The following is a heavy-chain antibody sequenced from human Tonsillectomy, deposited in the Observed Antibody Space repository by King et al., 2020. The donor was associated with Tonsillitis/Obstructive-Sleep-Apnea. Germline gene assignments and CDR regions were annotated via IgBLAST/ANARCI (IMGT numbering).Heavy chain of an antibody. Sequence: VQLVESGGGLVQPGGSLRLSCAASGFTLSKNWMSWVRQAPGKGLEWVATKKQDGSEIYYVESVKGRFTISRDNARNSLYLQMSSLRAEDTVVYYCARQGYSGYEPFDYWGQGTLVTVSS. CDR2: KKQDGSEI. D-gene: IGHD5-12*01. J-gene: IGHJ4*02. V-gene: IGHV3-7*04. CDR3: ARQGYSGYEPFDY. CDR1: GFTLSKNW.